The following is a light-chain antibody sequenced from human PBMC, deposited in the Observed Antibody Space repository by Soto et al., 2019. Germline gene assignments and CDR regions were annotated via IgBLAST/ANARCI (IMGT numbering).Light chain of an antibody. CDR2: KAS. Sequence: DIQMTQSPSTLSASVGDRVTITCRASQTISSWLAWYQQKPGKAPKLLIYKASSLESGVPSRFSGSVSGTEFTLSISSLQPDDFATYHCQQYNTYPRTFGQGTKVEIK. CDR3: QQYNTYPRT. CDR1: QTISSW. V-gene: IGKV1-5*03. J-gene: IGKJ1*01.